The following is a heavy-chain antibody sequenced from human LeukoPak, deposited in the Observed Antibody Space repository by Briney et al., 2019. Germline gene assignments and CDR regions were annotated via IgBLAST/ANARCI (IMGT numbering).Heavy chain of an antibody. CDR1: GGSISSHY. Sequence: SETLSLTCTVSGGSISSHYWSWLRQPPGQGLEWIGYIYYSGRTNYNPSLKSRVTISVDTSKNQFSLKLSSVTAADTAVYYCAGVVDYYYMDVWGKGTTVTVSS. D-gene: IGHD2-15*01. J-gene: IGHJ6*03. CDR2: IYYSGRT. CDR3: AGVVDYYYMDV. V-gene: IGHV4-59*11.